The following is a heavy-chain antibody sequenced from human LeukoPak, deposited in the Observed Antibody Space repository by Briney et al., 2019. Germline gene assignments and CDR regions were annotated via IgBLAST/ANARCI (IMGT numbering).Heavy chain of an antibody. J-gene: IGHJ6*02. Sequence: SETLSLTCTVSGGSISSYYWSWIRQPPGKGLEWIGYIYYSGSTNNNPSLKSRVTISVDTSKNQFSLKLSSVTAADTAVYYCARDHPKYYYGSGILYYYYGMDVCGQGTTVTVSS. V-gene: IGHV4-59*01. D-gene: IGHD3-10*01. CDR2: IYYSGST. CDR1: GGSISSYY. CDR3: ARDHPKYYYGSGILYYYYGMDV.